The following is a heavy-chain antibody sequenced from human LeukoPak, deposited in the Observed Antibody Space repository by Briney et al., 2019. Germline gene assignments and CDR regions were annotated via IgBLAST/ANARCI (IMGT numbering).Heavy chain of an antibody. D-gene: IGHD4-17*01. V-gene: IGHV3-23*01. CDR2: RIGSGNT. CDR1: GFSFGTFA. Sequence: GGSLRLSCAASGFSFGTFAMTWVRQVPGKGLEWVSGRIGSGNTYYADSVKGRFTLSSDSSKNTVYLQMNSLRVEDTAIYYCAKDLHYGDGRWGFDPWGQGTLVTVSP. CDR3: AKDLHYGDGRWGFDP. J-gene: IGHJ5*02.